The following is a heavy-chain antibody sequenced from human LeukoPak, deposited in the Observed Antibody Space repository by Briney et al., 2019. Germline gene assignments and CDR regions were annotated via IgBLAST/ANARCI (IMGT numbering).Heavy chain of an antibody. CDR3: ARDTVTTSPYYYYYYYMDV. CDR2: ISSSSSTI. CDR1: GFTFSSYS. D-gene: IGHD4-11*01. J-gene: IGHJ6*03. V-gene: IGHV3-48*04. Sequence: PGGSLRLSCAASGFTFSSYSMNWVRQAPGKGLEWVSYISSSSSTIYYADSVKGRFTISRDNAKNSLYLQMNSLRAEDTAVYYCARDTVTTSPYYYYYYYMDVWGKGTTVTVSS.